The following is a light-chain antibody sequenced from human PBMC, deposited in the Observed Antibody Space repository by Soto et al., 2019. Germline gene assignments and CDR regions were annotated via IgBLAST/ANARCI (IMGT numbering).Light chain of an antibody. J-gene: IGKJ4*01. CDR3: QQRMNWPLT. V-gene: IGKV3-11*01. CDR2: DAS. CDR1: QTVTNH. Sequence: EIVLTQSPATLSLSPGGRATLSCRASQTVTNHLAWYQQKAGQPPRLLIFDASTRASGIPPRFSGSGSGTAFTLTISRVDPDDFAVYYCQQRMNWPLTFGGGTRVEIK.